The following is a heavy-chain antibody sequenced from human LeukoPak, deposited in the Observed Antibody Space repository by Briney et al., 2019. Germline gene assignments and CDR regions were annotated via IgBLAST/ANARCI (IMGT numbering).Heavy chain of an antibody. V-gene: IGHV4-30-4*08. CDR2: ICNSGNP. D-gene: IGHD3-3*01. CDR3: ARADFWSGYRFDL. CDR1: GGSISSADCC. J-gene: IGHJ4*02. Sequence: SQTLSLTCTVSGGSISSADCCWSWVRQPPGKGLQWIGYICNSGNPYYNPSLKSRVTISVDTSKNQFSLNLSSVTAADTAVYYCARADFWSGYRFDLWGQGTLVSVSS.